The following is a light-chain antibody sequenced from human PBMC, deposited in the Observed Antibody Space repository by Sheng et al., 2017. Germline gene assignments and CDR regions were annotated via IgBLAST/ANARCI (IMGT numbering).Light chain of an antibody. CDR2: GAS. CDR1: QSVSSN. V-gene: IGKV3-15*01. Sequence: EIVLTQSPGTLSLSPGEGVTLSCRASQSVSSNLAWYQQKPGQAPRLLIYGASTRATGIPARFSGSGSGTDFTLTISSLQSEDFAVYYCQQYNNWPPWTFGQGTKVEIK. J-gene: IGKJ1*01. CDR3: QQYNNWPPWT.